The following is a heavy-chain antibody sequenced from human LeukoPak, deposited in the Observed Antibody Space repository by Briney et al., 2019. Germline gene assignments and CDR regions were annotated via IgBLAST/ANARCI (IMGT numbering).Heavy chain of an antibody. Sequence: KPSETLSLTCAVYGGSFSGYYWGWIRQPPGKGLEWIGSIYYSGSTYYNPSLKSRVTISVDTSKNQFSLKLSSVTAADTAVYYCARQDSSGFGQGYNWFDPWGQGTLVTVSS. V-gene: IGHV4-39*01. J-gene: IGHJ5*02. CDR3: ARQDSSGFGQGYNWFDP. CDR2: IYYSGST. CDR1: GGSFSGYY. D-gene: IGHD6-19*01.